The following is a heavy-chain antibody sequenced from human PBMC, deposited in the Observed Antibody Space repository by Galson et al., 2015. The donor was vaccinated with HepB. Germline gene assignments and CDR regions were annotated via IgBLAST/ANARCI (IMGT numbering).Heavy chain of an antibody. Sequence: SLRLSCAASALTFSIYSMSWVRQAPGKGLEWVSSIDSVSRYIYYADSVKGRFTISRDNAKKSLFLQMNSLTAEDTAVYYCARDGGGYPDWYFDLWGRGTLVTVSS. CDR2: IDSVSRYI. J-gene: IGHJ2*01. D-gene: IGHD3-16*02. V-gene: IGHV3-21*01. CDR3: ARDGGGYPDWYFDL. CDR1: ALTFSIYS.